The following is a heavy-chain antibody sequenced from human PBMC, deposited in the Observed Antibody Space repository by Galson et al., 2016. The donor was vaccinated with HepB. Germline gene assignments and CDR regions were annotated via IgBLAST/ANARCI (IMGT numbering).Heavy chain of an antibody. Sequence: SETLSLTCTVSGGSVSSGSYYWSWIRQPPGKGLEWIGYIYYSGATNYNLSLKSRVTISVDTSKNQFSLELSSVTAADTAIYYCARELVAHAFDIWGQGTMVTVSS. J-gene: IGHJ3*02. CDR3: ARELVAHAFDI. D-gene: IGHD5-12*01. CDR2: IYYSGAT. V-gene: IGHV4-61*01. CDR1: GGSVSSGSYY.